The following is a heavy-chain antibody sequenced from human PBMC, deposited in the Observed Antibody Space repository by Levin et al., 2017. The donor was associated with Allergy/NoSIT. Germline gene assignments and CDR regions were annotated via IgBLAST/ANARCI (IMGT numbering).Heavy chain of an antibody. V-gene: IGHV4-39*02. Sequence: GSLRLSCTVSGGSIISTNYYWGWIRQPPGKGLEWIGSIYYTGSSHYNPSLQSRVTISVDTSKDHFSLKLSSVTAADTAVYYCARSSSLEWFDPWGQGTLVTVSS. J-gene: IGHJ5*02. D-gene: IGHD3-3*01. CDR2: IYYTGSS. CDR1: GGSIISTNYY. CDR3: ARSSSLEWFDP.